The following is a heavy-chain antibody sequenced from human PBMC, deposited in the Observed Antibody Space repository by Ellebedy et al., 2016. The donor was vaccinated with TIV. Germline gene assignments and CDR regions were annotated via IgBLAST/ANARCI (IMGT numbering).Heavy chain of an antibody. D-gene: IGHD5-12*01. CDR3: ARVLVATSNYGMDV. CDR1: AYTFTNYE. Sequence: AASVKVSCKTSAYTFTNYEMYWVRQAPGQGLEWMGTINPSGDSTNYAQKFQGRVTMTRDTSTTTVYMELSSLRSEDTAVYYCARVLVATSNYGMDVWGQGTTVTVSS. CDR2: INPSGDST. J-gene: IGHJ6*02. V-gene: IGHV1-46*01.